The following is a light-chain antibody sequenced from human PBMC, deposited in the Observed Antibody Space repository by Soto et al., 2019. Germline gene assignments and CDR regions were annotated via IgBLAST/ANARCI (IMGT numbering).Light chain of an antibody. J-gene: IGKJ4*01. CDR2: AAS. CDR3: QKYGTSPLT. Sequence: EIVLAQSPGTLSLSPGARAPLSCRASQSVSANYLAWYQQKPGQAPRLLIYAASSRATGIPDRFSGSGSGTDFTLTISRLEPEDFAVYYCQKYGTSPLTFGGGTKVDIK. CDR1: QSVSANY. V-gene: IGKV3-20*01.